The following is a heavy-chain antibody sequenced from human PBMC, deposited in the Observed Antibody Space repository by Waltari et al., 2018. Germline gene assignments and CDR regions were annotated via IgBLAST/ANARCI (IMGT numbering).Heavy chain of an antibody. CDR1: GFTFSSYA. J-gene: IGHJ4*02. CDR2: IGGAGDKT. Sequence: QLMASGGGLVQPGGSLRLSCSASGFTFSSYAMSWVRLAPGRGLEGVSGIGGAGDKTSYADSVKARFTISRDNSKDTLNLHMDSLRADDTAVYYCAKDADNDDYGLFDFWGRGTLVTVSS. CDR3: AKDADNDDYGLFDF. V-gene: IGHV3-23*01. D-gene: IGHD4-17*01.